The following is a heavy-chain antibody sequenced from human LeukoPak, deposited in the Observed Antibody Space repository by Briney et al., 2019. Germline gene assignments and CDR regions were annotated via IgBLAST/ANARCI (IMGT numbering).Heavy chain of an antibody. V-gene: IGHV3-74*01. J-gene: IGHJ4*02. CDR1: GFIFSSYW. D-gene: IGHD1-26*01. Sequence: PGGSPRLSCAASGFIFSSYWMHWVRHAPGKGLAWVSRINTDGSSTSYADSVKGRFTISRDNAKNSLYLQMNSLRAEDTAVYYCARAGIVGASGYFGYWGQGTLVTVSS. CDR3: ARAGIVGASGYFGY. CDR2: INTDGSST.